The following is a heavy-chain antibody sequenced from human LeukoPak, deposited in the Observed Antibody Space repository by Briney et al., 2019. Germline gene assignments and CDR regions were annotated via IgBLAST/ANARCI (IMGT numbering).Heavy chain of an antibody. CDR1: GGSFSGYY. CDR3: ASPRGAYDSSGYSLFYYYYGMDV. Sequence: PETLSLTYAVYGGSFSGYYWSWIRQPPGKGLEWIGEINHSGSTNYNPSLKSRVTISVDTSKNQFSLKLSSVTAADTAVYYCASPRGAYDSSGYSLFYYYYGMDVWGQGTTVTVSS. J-gene: IGHJ6*02. V-gene: IGHV4-34*01. D-gene: IGHD3-22*01. CDR2: INHSGST.